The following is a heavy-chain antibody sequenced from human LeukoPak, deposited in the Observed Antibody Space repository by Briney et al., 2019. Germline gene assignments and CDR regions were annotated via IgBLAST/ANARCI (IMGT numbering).Heavy chain of an antibody. CDR3: ARVMSMVRGVIDY. Sequence: GGSLRLSCAASGFTFSSYSMNWVRHAPGKGLEWVSYISSSSSTIYYADSVKGRFTISRDNAKNSLYLQMNSLRAEDTAVYYCARVMSMVRGVIDYWGQGTLVTVSS. J-gene: IGHJ4*02. CDR1: GFTFSSYS. D-gene: IGHD3-10*01. V-gene: IGHV3-48*01. CDR2: ISSSSSTI.